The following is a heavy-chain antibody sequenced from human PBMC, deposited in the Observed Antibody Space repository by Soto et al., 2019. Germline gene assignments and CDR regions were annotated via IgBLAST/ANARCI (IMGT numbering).Heavy chain of an antibody. CDR1: GGSISSGGYY. Sequence: PSETLSLTCTVSGGSISSGGYYWSWIRQHPGKGLEWIGYIYYSGSTYYNPSLKSRVTISVDTSKNQFSLKLSSVTAADTAVYYCARGGTGQGSSGFYWGQGTLVTVSS. D-gene: IGHD6-19*01. CDR3: ARGGTGQGSSGFY. CDR2: IYYSGST. J-gene: IGHJ4*02. V-gene: IGHV4-31*03.